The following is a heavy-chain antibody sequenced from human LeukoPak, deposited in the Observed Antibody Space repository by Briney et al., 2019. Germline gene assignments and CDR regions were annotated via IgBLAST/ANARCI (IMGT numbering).Heavy chain of an antibody. J-gene: IGHJ5*02. CDR1: GFTFSSYS. CDR2: ISSSSSYI. V-gene: IGHV3-21*01. CDR3: AREAAPGNWSDP. Sequence: GGSLRLSCAASGFTFSSYSMNWVRQAPGKGLEWVSSISSSSSYIYYADSVKGRFTISRDNAKNSLYLQMNSLRAEDTAVYYCAREAAPGNWSDPWGQGTLVTVSS. D-gene: IGHD6-13*01.